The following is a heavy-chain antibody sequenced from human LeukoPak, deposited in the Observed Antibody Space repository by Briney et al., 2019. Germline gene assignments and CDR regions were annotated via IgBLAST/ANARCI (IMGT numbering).Heavy chain of an antibody. CDR3: ARRLPTAWGADY. D-gene: IGHD7-27*01. Sequence: GGSLRLSCAASGFTVSSKYMSWVRQAPGKGLEWVSVIYSGGSTYYADSVKGRFTISRGNSKNTLYLQMNSLRAEDTAVYYCARRLPTAWGADYWGQGTLVTVSS. J-gene: IGHJ4*02. CDR2: IYSGGST. V-gene: IGHV3-53*01. CDR1: GFTVSSKY.